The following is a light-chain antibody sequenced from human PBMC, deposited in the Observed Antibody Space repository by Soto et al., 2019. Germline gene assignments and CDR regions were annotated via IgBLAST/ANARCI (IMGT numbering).Light chain of an antibody. CDR3: QSYDSSLSGSV. CDR1: SSNIGAGYD. CDR2: GNS. J-gene: IGLJ2*01. Sequence: QSVLTQPPSVSGAPGQRVTISSTGSSSNIGAGYDIHWYQQLPGTAPKLLISGNSNRPSGVPDRFSGSKSGTSVSLAITGLQAEDEADSYCQSYDSSLSGSVFGGGTKLTVL. V-gene: IGLV1-40*01.